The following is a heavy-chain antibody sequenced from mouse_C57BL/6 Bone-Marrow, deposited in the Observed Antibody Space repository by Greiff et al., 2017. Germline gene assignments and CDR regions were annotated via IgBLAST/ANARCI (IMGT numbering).Heavy chain of an antibody. J-gene: IGHJ4*01. CDR2: IDPSDSYT. V-gene: IGHV1-59*01. CDR1: GYTFTSYW. Sequence: QVQLQQPGAELVRPGTSVKLSCKASGYTFTSYWMHWVKQRPGQGLEWIGVIDPSDSYTNYNQKFKGKATLTVDTSSSTAYMQLSSLTSEDSAVYYCARSRLYYAMDCWGQGTSVTVSS. CDR3: ARSRLYYAMDC.